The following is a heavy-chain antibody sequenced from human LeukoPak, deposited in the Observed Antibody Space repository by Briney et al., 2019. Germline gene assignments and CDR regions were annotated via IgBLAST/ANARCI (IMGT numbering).Heavy chain of an antibody. J-gene: IGHJ4*02. D-gene: IGHD3-22*01. CDR1: GFTFSSYA. CDR3: ARGQGYYDSSGFDY. CDR2: ISYDGSNK. Sequence: GGSLRLFCAASGFTFSSYAMHWVRQAPGKGLEWVAVISYDGSNKYYADSVKCRFTISRDNSKNTLYLQMNSLRAEDTAVYYCARGQGYYDSSGFDYWGQGTLVTVSS. V-gene: IGHV3-30*04.